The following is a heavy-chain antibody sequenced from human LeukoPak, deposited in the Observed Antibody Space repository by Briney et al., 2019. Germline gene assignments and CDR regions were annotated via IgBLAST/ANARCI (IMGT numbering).Heavy chain of an antibody. CDR3: AKDPCMGSGWYCGYYYGMDV. Sequence: GGSLRLSCAASGFTFSSYGMHWVRQAPGKGLEWVAVISYDGSNKYYADSVKGRFTISRDNSKNTLYLQMNSLRAEDTAVYYCAKDPCMGSGWYCGYYYGMDVWGQGTTVTVSS. CDR2: ISYDGSNK. J-gene: IGHJ6*02. V-gene: IGHV3-30*18. D-gene: IGHD6-19*01. CDR1: GFTFSSYG.